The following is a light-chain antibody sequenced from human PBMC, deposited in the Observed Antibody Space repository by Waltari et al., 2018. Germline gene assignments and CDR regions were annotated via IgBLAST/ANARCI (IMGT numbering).Light chain of an antibody. J-gene: IGKJ5*01. CDR1: QSISSN. CDR2: EAS. CDR3: QQYNHWPPIT. V-gene: IGKV3-15*01. Sequence: EIVMTQSPDTLSVSPGERATFSCRANQSISSNLAWYQQKPGQGPRLLIYEASTRATSTPARFSGSGSGTDFTLTISSLQSEDSAVYYCQQYNHWPPITFGQGTRLEIK.